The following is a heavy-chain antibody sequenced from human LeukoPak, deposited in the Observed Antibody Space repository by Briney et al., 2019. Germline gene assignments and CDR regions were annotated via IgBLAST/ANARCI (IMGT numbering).Heavy chain of an antibody. CDR1: GYSFTDYY. CDR3: ASEVRKTGTWAVTQRRYWFDP. CDR2: INPNSGGT. J-gene: IGHJ5*01. V-gene: IGHV1-2*02. Sequence: GASVRISCKASGYSFTDYYIHWVRYAPGQGLEWMGWINPNSGGTNDAQKFQGRVTMTRDTSISTAYMELSRLRSDDTAVYYCASEVRKTGTWAVTQRRYWFDPWGQGTLVTVSS. D-gene: IGHD1-7*01.